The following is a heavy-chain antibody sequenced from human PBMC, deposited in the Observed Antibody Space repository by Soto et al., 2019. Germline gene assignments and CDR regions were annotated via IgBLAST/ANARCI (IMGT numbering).Heavy chain of an antibody. CDR1: GFTFSSYA. CDR3: AKDPRKQWLVLNWFDP. V-gene: IGHV3-23*01. Sequence: GVSLRLSCAASGFTFSSYAMSWVRQAPGKGLEWVSAISGSGGSTYYADSVKGRFTISRDNSKNTLYLQMNSLRAEDTAVYYCAKDPRKQWLVLNWFDPWGQGTLVTVSS. D-gene: IGHD6-19*01. CDR2: ISGSGGST. J-gene: IGHJ5*02.